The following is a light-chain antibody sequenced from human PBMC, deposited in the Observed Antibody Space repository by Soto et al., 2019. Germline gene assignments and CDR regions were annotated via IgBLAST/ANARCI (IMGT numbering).Light chain of an antibody. V-gene: IGKV1-5*03. J-gene: IGKJ2*01. CDR2: KAS. CDR1: QSISSR. CDR3: QQYKSYSNT. Sequence: DIQMTQSPSTLSASVGDRVTITCRASQSISSRLAWYQQKPGKATKLLIYKASILESGVPSRFSGSGSGTEFTLTISSLQPEDFATYHCQQYKSYSNTFGQGTKLEI.